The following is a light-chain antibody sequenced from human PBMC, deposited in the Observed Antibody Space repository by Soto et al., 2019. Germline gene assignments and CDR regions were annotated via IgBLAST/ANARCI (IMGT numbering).Light chain of an antibody. Sequence: DIQMNPSPSSLSDSVGDRVAITCQASQDISNFLNWYQQKPGKVPKLLIYAASSLHSGVPSRFSGRGSGTDFTLTISSLQTEDVATYYCQNYFSTPRTFGQGTKVDIK. CDR1: QDISNF. V-gene: IGKV1-27*01. J-gene: IGKJ1*01. CDR3: QNYFSTPRT. CDR2: AAS.